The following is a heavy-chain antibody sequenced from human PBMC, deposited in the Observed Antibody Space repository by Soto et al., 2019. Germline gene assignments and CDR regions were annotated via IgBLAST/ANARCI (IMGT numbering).Heavy chain of an antibody. CDR2: INPNSGNI. J-gene: IGHJ4*02. V-gene: IGHV1-8*01. Sequence: QVQLVQSGAEVRKPGASVKVSCKASGDTFTTYDINWVRQATGHGLEWMGWINPNSGNIGYAQRFQGRVTMTRATAIRTAYMEVSSLRSDDTAVYYCARGRASGSYYLLAYWGQGTWVTVSS. CDR1: GDTFTTYD. D-gene: IGHD3-10*01. CDR3: ARGRASGSYYLLAY.